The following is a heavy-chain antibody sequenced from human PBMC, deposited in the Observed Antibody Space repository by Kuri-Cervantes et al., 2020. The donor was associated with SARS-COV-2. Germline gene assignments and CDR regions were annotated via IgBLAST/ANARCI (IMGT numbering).Heavy chain of an antibody. CDR2: IRYDGSNK. CDR3: AISLLLSLDY. CDR1: GFTFSSYG. D-gene: IGHD1-26*01. J-gene: IGHJ4*02. Sequence: LSLTCAASGFTFSSYGMHWVRQAPGNGLEWVAFIRYDGSNKYYADSVKGRITISRDNSKNTLYLQMNSLRAEDTAVYYCAISLLLSLDYWGQGTLVTVSS. V-gene: IGHV3-30*02.